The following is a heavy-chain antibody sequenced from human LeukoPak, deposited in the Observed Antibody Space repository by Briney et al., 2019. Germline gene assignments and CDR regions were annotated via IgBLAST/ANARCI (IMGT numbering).Heavy chain of an antibody. CDR2: IYYSGST. CDR1: GGSISSYY. D-gene: IGHD3-9*01. J-gene: IGHJ5*02. Sequence: SETLSLTCTVSGGSISSYYWSWIRQPPGKVLEWIGYIYYSGSTNYNPSLKSRVTISVDTSKNQFSLKLSSVTAADTAVYYCARFNVLLGFDPWGQGTLVTVSS. V-gene: IGHV4-59*01. CDR3: ARFNVLLGFDP.